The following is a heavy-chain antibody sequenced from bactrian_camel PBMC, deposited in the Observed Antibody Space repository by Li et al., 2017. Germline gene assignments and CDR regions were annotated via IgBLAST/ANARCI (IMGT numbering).Heavy chain of an antibody. CDR3: VRDLSYRTRDWTRST. CDR2: INSGSDRT. D-gene: IGHD1*01. V-gene: IGHV3S40*01. CDR1: GFTFRNYD. J-gene: IGHJ4*01. Sequence: VQLVESGGGLVQPGGSLRLSCEASGFTFRNYDMIWVRQALGKGLEWVSTINSGSDRTHYADSVKGRFTISRDNAKSTMYLQMNSLKAEDTAVYYCVRDLSYRTRDWTRSTRGQGTQVTVS.